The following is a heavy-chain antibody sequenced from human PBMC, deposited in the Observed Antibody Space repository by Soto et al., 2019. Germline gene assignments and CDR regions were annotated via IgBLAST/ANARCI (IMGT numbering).Heavy chain of an antibody. V-gene: IGHV5-51*01. J-gene: IGHJ3*02. CDR3: ARQGSRIHSPYPSRDYNAFDI. CDR1: GYTFTSYW. Sequence: GESLKISCKGSGYTFTSYWIGWVRQMPGKGLEWMGIIYPGDSDTRYSPSFQGQVTISADKSISTAYLQWSSLKASDTAMYYCARQGSRIHSPYPSRDYNAFDIWGQGTMVTVSS. CDR2: IYPGDSDT. D-gene: IGHD4-17*01.